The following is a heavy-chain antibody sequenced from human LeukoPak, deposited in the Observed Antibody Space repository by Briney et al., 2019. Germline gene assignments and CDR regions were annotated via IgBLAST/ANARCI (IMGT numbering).Heavy chain of an antibody. D-gene: IGHD4-17*01. J-gene: IGHJ4*02. Sequence: SQTLSLTXTVSGGSISSGRYYWSWIRQPAGKGLAWIGRIYTSGSTQYNPSLKSRVTISLDTSENQFSLKLSSVTAADTAVYYCARADDYGLYFDYWGQGTLVTVSS. CDR2: IYTSGST. V-gene: IGHV4-61*02. CDR1: GGSISSGRYY. CDR3: ARADDYGLYFDY.